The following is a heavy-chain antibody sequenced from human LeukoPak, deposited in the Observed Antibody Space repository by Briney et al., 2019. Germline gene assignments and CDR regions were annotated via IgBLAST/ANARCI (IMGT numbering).Heavy chain of an antibody. CDR3: ARGECSSTSCYADDH. V-gene: IGHV1-69*05. D-gene: IGHD2-2*01. J-gene: IGHJ4*02. Sequence: SVKVSCKASGYTFTSYGISWVRQAPGQGLEWMGGIIPIFGTANYAQKFQGRVTITTDESTSTAYMELSSLRSEDTAVYYCARGECSSTSCYADDHWGQGTLVTVSS. CDR2: IIPIFGTA. CDR1: GYTFTSYG.